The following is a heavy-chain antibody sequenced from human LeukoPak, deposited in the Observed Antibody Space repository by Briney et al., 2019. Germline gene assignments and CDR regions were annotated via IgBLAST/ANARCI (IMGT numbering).Heavy chain of an antibody. CDR1: GFAFSSDG. V-gene: IGHV3-33*06. CDR2: IWYDGSNK. CDR3: AKDPGIVVVPAALDY. J-gene: IGHJ4*02. Sequence: GGALTLSYAAYGFAFSSDGMDWVRQAPGKGLKWVAVIWYDGSNKYYADSVKGRFTISRDNSKNTLYLQMNSLRAEDTAVYYCAKDPGIVVVPAALDYWGQGTLVTVSS. D-gene: IGHD2-2*01.